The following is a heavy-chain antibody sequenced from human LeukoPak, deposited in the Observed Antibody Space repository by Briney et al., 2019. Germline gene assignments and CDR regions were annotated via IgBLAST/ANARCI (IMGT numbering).Heavy chain of an antibody. CDR1: GGSISSGSYY. Sequence: PSETLSLTCTVSGGSISSGSYYWGWIRQPPGKGLEWIGSIYYSGSTYYNPSLKSRVTISVDTSKNQFSLKLSSVTAADTAVYYCARPAVAGTMKGWFDPWGQGTLVTVSS. CDR2: IYYSGST. J-gene: IGHJ5*02. CDR3: ARPAVAGTMKGWFDP. D-gene: IGHD6-19*01. V-gene: IGHV4-39*07.